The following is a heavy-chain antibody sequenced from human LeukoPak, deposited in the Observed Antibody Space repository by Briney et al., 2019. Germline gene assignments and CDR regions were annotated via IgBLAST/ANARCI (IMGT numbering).Heavy chain of an antibody. CDR1: GGTFSSYA. D-gene: IGHD5-18*01. V-gene: IGHV1-69*06. J-gene: IGHJ4*02. CDR3: ARLDVDTAMVYFDY. Sequence: SVKVSCKASGGTFSSYAISWVRQAPGQGLEWMGGIIPIFGTTNYAQKFQDRVTITADKSTSTAYMELSSLRSEDTAVYYCARLDVDTAMVYFDYWGQGTLVTVSS. CDR2: IIPIFGTT.